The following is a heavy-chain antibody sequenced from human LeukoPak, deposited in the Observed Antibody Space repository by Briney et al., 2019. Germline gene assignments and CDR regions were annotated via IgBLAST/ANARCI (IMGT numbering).Heavy chain of an antibody. CDR1: GFSISSDYS. D-gene: IGHD3-3*02. J-gene: IGHJ5*02. V-gene: IGHV4-38-2*01. CDR2: IHHRGST. Sequence: SETLSLTCGVSGFSISSDYSWAWIRQPPGKGLEWIGSIHHRGSTLYNSSLVSRVTISLDASKNQFSLLLTSVTAADTAVYYCARNGFRNFDWLDPWGQGTLVTVSS. CDR3: ARNGFRNFDWLDP.